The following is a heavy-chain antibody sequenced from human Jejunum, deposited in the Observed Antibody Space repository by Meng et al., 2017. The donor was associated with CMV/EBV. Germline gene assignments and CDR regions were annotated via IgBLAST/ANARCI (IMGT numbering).Heavy chain of an antibody. Sequence: RLSCAASGLTFSSYAMSWVRQAPGKGLEWVSAISGSGDSTYYADSVKGRFTIFRDNSKNTLYLRMNSLRAEDTAVYYCAKDKAPFDYWGQGTLVTSPQ. V-gene: IGHV3-23*01. CDR1: GLTFSSYA. CDR2: ISGSGDST. CDR3: AKDKAPFDY. J-gene: IGHJ4*02.